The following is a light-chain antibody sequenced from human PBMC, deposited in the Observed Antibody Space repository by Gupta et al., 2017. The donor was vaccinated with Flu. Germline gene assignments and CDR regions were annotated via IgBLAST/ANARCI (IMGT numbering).Light chain of an antibody. CDR1: SNDVGGYNY. J-gene: IGLJ1*01. CDR3: SSYAGSTDFYV. Sequence: QSALTQPPSASGSPGQSVAISCTGTSNDVGGYNYVSWYQQHPGKAPQLMIYEAGTRPSGVPDRFSGSKSVSTTALTVTGLQAVDDADYFCSSYAGSTDFYVFGTGTKVSVL. V-gene: IGLV2-8*01. CDR2: EAG.